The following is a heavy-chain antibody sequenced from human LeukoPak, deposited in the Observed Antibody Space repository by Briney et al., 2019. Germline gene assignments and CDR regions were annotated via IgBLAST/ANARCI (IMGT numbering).Heavy chain of an antibody. J-gene: IGHJ4*02. Sequence: PSETLSLTCTVSGGSISSNSYYWGWIRQPPGKGLEWIGSIYYSGSTYYNPSLKSRVTISVDTSKNQFSLKLSSVTAADTAVYYCARGLRLGELSPLGVYFDYWGQGTLVTVSS. CDR1: GGSISSNSYY. V-gene: IGHV4-39*01. D-gene: IGHD3-16*02. CDR3: ARGLRLGELSPLGVYFDY. CDR2: IYYSGST.